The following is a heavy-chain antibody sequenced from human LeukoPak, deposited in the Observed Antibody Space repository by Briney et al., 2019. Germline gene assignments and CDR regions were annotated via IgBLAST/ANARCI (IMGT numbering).Heavy chain of an antibody. V-gene: IGHV3-23*01. CDR3: AKSTSSAPRYFDY. CDR1: GFTFSSYA. Sequence: GGSLRLSCAVSGFTFSSYAVTWVRQAPGKGLEWVSAISGSGGNTYYADSVKGRFTISRDNSQTTLYLQMNSLRAEDTAVYYCAKSTSSAPRYFDYWGQGTLVTVSS. D-gene: IGHD6-25*01. J-gene: IGHJ4*02. CDR2: ISGSGGNT.